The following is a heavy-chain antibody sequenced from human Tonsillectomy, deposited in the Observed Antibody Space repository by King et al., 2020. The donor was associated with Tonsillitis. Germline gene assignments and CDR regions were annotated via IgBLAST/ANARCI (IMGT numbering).Heavy chain of an antibody. CDR1: GGSFSDYY. CDR2: INHSGST. V-gene: IGHV4-34*01. D-gene: IGHD3-22*01. CDR3: ARFAGTYYYDTTGYFLYY. J-gene: IGHJ4*02. Sequence: VQLQQWGAGLLKPSETLSLTCAVYGGSFSDYYGSWIRQPPGKGLEWIGEINHSGSTNYIPSLKSRVSMSVDTSKNQFSLNLSSVTAADTAVYYCARFAGTYYYDTTGYFLYYWGQGTLVTVSS.